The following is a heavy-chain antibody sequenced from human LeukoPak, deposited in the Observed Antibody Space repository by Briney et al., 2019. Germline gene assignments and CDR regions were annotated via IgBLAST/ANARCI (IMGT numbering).Heavy chain of an antibody. J-gene: IGHJ5*02. Sequence: GGSLRLSCAASGFTFSNAWMTWVRQAPGKGLEWVGRIKSNSDGGTADYAAPVKGRFTISRDDSKNTLYLQMNSLKTEDTAVYYCTKFSGLGNWFDPGARETLVTVPS. CDR3: TKFSGLGNWFDP. CDR1: GFTFSNAW. D-gene: IGHD3-9*01. V-gene: IGHV3-15*01. CDR2: IKSNSDGGTA.